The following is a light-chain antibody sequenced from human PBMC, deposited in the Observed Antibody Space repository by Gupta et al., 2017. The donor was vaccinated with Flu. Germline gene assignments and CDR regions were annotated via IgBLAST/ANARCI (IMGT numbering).Light chain of an antibody. CDR1: SSDVGGDNY. V-gene: IGLV2-14*01. J-gene: IGLJ1*01. Sequence: QSALTQPASASGPPGQSITISYTGTSSDVGGDNYVSWYQQHPGKAPKLMIYEVSNRPSGVSNRFSGSKSGNTAALTISGLQAEDEADYYCSSYTSSSTLEVFGTGTKVTVL. CDR2: EVS. CDR3: SSYTSSSTLEV.